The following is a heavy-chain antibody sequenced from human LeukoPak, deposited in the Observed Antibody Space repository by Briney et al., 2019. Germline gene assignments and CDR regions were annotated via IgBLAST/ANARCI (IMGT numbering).Heavy chain of an antibody. Sequence: PSETLSLTCTGPGGSISSGDYYWSWIRQPPGKGLEWIGYIYYSGSTYYNPSLKSRVTISVDTSKNQFSLKLSSVTAADTAVYYCARDSVLQYPNYYYYGMDVWGQGTTVTVSS. CDR3: ARDSVLQYPNYYYYGMDV. V-gene: IGHV4-30-4*01. CDR1: GGSISSGDYY. D-gene: IGHD4-11*01. J-gene: IGHJ6*02. CDR2: IYYSGST.